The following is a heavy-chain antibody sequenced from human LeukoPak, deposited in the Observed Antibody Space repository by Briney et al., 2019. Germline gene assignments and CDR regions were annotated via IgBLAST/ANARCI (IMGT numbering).Heavy chain of an antibody. CDR2: ISAYNGNT. D-gene: IGHD3-9*01. J-gene: IGHJ4*02. Sequence: VASVKVSCKASGGTFSSYAISWVRRAPGQGLEWMGWISAYNGNTNYAQKLQGRVTMTTDTSTSTAYMELRSLRSDDTAVYYCARDRDILTGYRSGFDYWGQGTLVTVSS. CDR1: GGTFSSYA. V-gene: IGHV1-18*01. CDR3: ARDRDILTGYRSGFDY.